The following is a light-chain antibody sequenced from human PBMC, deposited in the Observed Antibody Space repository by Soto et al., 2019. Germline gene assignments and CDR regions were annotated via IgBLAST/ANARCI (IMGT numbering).Light chain of an antibody. Sequence: QSVLTQSSSASASLGSSVKLTCTLSSGHSSYIIAWHQQQPGQAPRYLMKLEGSGSYHKGSGVPDLFSGSSSGADRYLTICHHQVEDAAYFYCENRDSNTNWVFGGGTKLTVL. CDR2: LEGSGSY. CDR3: ENRDSNTNWV. CDR1: SGHSSYI. V-gene: IGLV4-60*02. J-gene: IGLJ3*02.